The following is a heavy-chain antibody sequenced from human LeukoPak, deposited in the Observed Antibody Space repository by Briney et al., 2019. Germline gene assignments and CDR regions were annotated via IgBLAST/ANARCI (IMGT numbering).Heavy chain of an antibody. Sequence: SETLSLTCTVSGGSISSYYWSWIWQPPGKGLEWIGYINYSGNTNYHPSLKSRGTMSVDSSKNQFSLYLSSVTAADTAVYYCARRSSYDTSGYQFDSWGQGTLVTVSS. CDR1: GGSISSYY. CDR3: ARRSSYDTSGYQFDS. J-gene: IGHJ4*02. CDR2: INYSGNT. V-gene: IGHV4-59*08. D-gene: IGHD3-22*01.